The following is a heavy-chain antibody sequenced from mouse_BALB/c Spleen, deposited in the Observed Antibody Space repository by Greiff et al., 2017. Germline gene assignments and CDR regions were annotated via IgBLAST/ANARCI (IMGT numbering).Heavy chain of an antibody. D-gene: IGHD1-1*01. Sequence: EVHLVESGGGLVQPGGSLRLSCATSGFTFTDYYMSWVRQPPGKALEWLGFIRNKANGYTTEYSASVKGRFTISRDNSQSILYLQMNTLRAEDSATYYCAREGYGYYVDYWGQGTTLTVSS. CDR2: IRNKANGYTT. CDR1: GFTFTDYY. CDR3: AREGYGYYVDY. V-gene: IGHV7-3*02. J-gene: IGHJ2*01.